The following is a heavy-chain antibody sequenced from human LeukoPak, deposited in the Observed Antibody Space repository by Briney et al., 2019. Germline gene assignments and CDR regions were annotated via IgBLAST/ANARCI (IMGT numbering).Heavy chain of an antibody. D-gene: IGHD3-22*01. CDR3: AKSYYYDSSCYYFSIPPDY. J-gene: IGHJ4*02. CDR2: ISAYNGNT. CDR1: GYTFTSYG. V-gene: IGHV1-18*01. Sequence: ASVKVSCKASGYTFTSYGISWVRQAPGQGLEWMGWISAYNGNTNYAQKLQGRVTMTTDTSTSTAYMELRSLSSDDTAVYYCAKSYYYDSSCYYFSIPPDYWGQGTLVTVSS.